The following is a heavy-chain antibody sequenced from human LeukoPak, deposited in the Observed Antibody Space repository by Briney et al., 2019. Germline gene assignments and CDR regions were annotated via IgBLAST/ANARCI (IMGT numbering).Heavy chain of an antibody. J-gene: IGHJ4*02. CDR3: ARAITNYGYIFDY. V-gene: IGHV3-11*04. D-gene: IGHD5-18*01. CDR1: GFTVSDNY. Sequence: GGSLRLSCAASGFTVSDNYMSWVRQAPGKGLEWVSYISSSGSTIYYADSVKGRFTISRDNAENSLYLQMNGLRAEDTAVYYCARAITNYGYIFDYWGQGTLVTVSS. CDR2: ISSSGSTI.